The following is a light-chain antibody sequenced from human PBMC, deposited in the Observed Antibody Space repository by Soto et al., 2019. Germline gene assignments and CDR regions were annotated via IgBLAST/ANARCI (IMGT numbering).Light chain of an antibody. V-gene: IGKV1-9*01. CDR3: QQLNSYLT. CDR1: QGISSY. Sequence: DIQLTQSPSFLSASVGDRVTITCRASQGISSYLAWYQQKPGKAPKLLIYAASTLQSGVPSRFSGSGSGTEFTLTISSLHPEDFATYYCQQLNSYLTFGGGTKVEIK. J-gene: IGKJ4*01. CDR2: AAS.